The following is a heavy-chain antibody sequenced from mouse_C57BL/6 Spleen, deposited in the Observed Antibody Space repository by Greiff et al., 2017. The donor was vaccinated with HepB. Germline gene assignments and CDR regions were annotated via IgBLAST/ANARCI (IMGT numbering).Heavy chain of an antibody. J-gene: IGHJ3*01. CDR1: GYTFTTYP. CDR3: ALNYCGSSYEAWFAY. D-gene: IGHD1-1*01. V-gene: IGHV1-47*01. Sequence: VQLQQSGAELVKPGASVKMSCKASGYTFTTYPIEWMKQNHGKSLEWIGNFHPYNDDTKYNEKFKGKATLTVEKSSSTVYLELSRLTSDDSAVYYCALNYCGSSYEAWFAYWGQGTLVTVSA. CDR2: FHPYNDDT.